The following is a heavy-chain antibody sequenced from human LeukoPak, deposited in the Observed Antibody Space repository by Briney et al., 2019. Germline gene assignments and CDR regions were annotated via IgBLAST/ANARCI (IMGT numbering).Heavy chain of an antibody. V-gene: IGHV4-34*01. CDR3: ARGGLIPYYFDY. CDR2: INHSGST. J-gene: IGHJ4*02. Sequence: SETLSLTCAVYGGSFSGYYWSWIRQPPGKGLEWIGEINHSGSTNYNPSLKSRVTISVDTSKNQFSLKLSSVTAADTAVYYCARGGLIPYYFDYWGQGTLVTVSS. CDR1: GGSFSGYY.